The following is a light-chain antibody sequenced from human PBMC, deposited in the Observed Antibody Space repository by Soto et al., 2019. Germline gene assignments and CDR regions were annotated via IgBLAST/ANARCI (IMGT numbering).Light chain of an antibody. CDR3: QQYGSSPIT. CDR1: QSVSSY. Sequence: EIVLTQSPATLSLSPGEGATLSCRASQSVSSYLAWYQQKPGQAPRILIYGASSRVIGIPDRFSGSGSGTDFTLTISRLEPEDFAVYYCQQYGSSPITFGQGTRLEIK. CDR2: GAS. V-gene: IGKV3-20*01. J-gene: IGKJ5*01.